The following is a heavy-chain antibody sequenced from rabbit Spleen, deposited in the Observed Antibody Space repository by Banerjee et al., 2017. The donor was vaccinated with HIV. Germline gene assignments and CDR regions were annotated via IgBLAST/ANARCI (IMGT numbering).Heavy chain of an antibody. D-gene: IGHD4-1*01. CDR3: ARETSSGWGIVSFYFSL. J-gene: IGHJ4*01. CDR2: INTDTGKA. Sequence: QSLEESGGGLVQPEGSLTLTCKASGFSFSDRDVMCWVRQAPGKGLQWIACINTDTGKAVYATWAKGRFTISRTSSTTVTLQMTSLTAADTATYFCARETSSGWGIVSFYFSLWGQGTLVTVS. CDR1: GFSFSDRDV. V-gene: IGHV1S40*01.